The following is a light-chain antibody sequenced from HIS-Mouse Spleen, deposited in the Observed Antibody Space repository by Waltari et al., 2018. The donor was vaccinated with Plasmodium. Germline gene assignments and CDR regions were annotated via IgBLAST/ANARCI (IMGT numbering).Light chain of an antibody. Sequence: DIQMTQSPSSLSASVGDRVTITCQASQDISNYLNWYQQKPGKAPKLLIYDASNVETGVPSRCSGSGSETDFTYTISSLQPEDIATYYCQQYDNLPLTFGGGTKVEIK. J-gene: IGKJ4*02. CDR2: DAS. CDR1: QDISNY. V-gene: IGKV1-33*01. CDR3: QQYDNLPLT.